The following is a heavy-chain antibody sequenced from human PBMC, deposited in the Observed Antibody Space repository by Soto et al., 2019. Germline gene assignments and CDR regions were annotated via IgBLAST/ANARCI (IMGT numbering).Heavy chain of an antibody. CDR3: AKDRYYDSSGYYAYYYYGMEV. Sequence: PGGSRRLSCAASGFTFSSYSMSWVHQAPGKGLEWVSAISGSGGSTYYADSVKGRFTISRDNSKNTLYLQMNSLRAEDTAVYYCAKDRYYDSSGYYAYYYYGMEVWGQGTTVTVSS. CDR1: GFTFSSYS. J-gene: IGHJ6*02. D-gene: IGHD3-22*01. V-gene: IGHV3-23*01. CDR2: ISGSGGST.